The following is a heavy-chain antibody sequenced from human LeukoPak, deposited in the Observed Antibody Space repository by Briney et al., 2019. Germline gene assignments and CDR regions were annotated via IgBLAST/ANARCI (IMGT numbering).Heavy chain of an antibody. CDR3: ARYAWIQLYLGFDY. J-gene: IGHJ4*02. D-gene: IGHD5-18*01. V-gene: IGHV4-34*01. CDR1: GGSFSGYY. Sequence: SETLSFTCAVYGGSFSGYYWSWIRQPPGKGLEWIGEINHSGSTNYNPSLKSRVTISVDTSKNQFSLKLSSVTAADTAVYYCARYAWIQLYLGFDYWGQGTLVTVSS. CDR2: INHSGST.